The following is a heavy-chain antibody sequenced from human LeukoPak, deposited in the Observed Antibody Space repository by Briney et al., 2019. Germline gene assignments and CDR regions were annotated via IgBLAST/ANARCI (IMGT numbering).Heavy chain of an antibody. V-gene: IGHV4-59*01. J-gene: IGHJ2*01. D-gene: IGHD1-26*01. Sequence: PSETLSPTCTVSGGSISSYYWSWIRQPPGKGLEWIGYIYYSGSTNYNPSLKSRVTISVDTSKNQFSLKLSSVTAADTAVYYCASRGSFPYWYFDLWGRGTLVTVSS. CDR2: IYYSGST. CDR3: ASRGSFPYWYFDL. CDR1: GGSISSYY.